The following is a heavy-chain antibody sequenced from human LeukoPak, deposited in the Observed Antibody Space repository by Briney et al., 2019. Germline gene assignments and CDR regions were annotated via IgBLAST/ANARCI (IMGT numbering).Heavy chain of an antibody. CDR1: GGSISSYY. J-gene: IGHJ5*02. CDR3: ARHVSSSSRPFDP. Sequence: SETLSLTCTVSGGSISSYYWSWIRQPPGKGLEWIGYIYYSGSTNYNPSLKSRVTISVDTSKNQFSLKLSSVTAADTAVYYCARHVSSSSRPFDPWGQGTLVTVSS. V-gene: IGHV4-59*08. CDR2: IYYSGST. D-gene: IGHD6-13*01.